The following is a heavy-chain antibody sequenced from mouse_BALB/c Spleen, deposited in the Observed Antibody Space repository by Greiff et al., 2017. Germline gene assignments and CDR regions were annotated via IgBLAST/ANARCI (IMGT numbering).Heavy chain of an antibody. D-gene: IGHD2-4*01. CDR3: ARHGDYDGGYAMDY. CDR2: ISSGGGST. Sequence: EVQGVESGGGLVKPGGSLKLSCAASGFAFSSYDMSWVRQTPEKRLEWVAYISSGGGSTYYPDTVKGRFTISRDNAKNTLYLQMSSLKSEDTAMYYCARHGDYDGGYAMDYWGQGTSVTVSS. J-gene: IGHJ4*01. CDR1: GFAFSSYD. V-gene: IGHV5-12-1*01.